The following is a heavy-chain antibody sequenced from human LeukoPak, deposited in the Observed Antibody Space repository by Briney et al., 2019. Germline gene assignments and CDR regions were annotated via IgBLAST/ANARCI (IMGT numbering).Heavy chain of an antibody. CDR2: ISYDGSNK. CDR1: GFTFSSYA. Sequence: GRSLRLSCAASGFTFSSYAMHWVRQAPGKGLEWVAVISYDGSNKYYADSVKGRFTISRDNSKNTLYLQMNSLRAEDTAAYYCARDLYSSGWPFDYWGQGTLVTVSS. D-gene: IGHD6-19*01. CDR3: ARDLYSSGWPFDY. V-gene: IGHV3-30*04. J-gene: IGHJ4*02.